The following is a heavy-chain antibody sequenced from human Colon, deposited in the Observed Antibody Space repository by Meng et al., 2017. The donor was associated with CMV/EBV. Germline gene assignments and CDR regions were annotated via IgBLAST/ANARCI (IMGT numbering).Heavy chain of an antibody. Sequence: GESLKISCAGSGLTLSSMYMHWVRQAPGKGLEWVSVFYSGNTTDYADSLKGRFTVSRDNSKNTLYLQMNSLRPEDTAVYYCARRPLGFCSSASCQPLWYFDLWGRGTLVTVSS. D-gene: IGHD2-2*01. J-gene: IGHJ2*01. V-gene: IGHV3-66*02. CDR2: FYSGNTT. CDR3: ARRPLGFCSSASCQPLWYFDL. CDR1: GLTLSSMY.